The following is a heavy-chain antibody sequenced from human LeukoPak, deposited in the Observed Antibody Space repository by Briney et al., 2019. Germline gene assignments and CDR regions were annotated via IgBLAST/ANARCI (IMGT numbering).Heavy chain of an antibody. CDR3: ARIPGDGYNFDY. J-gene: IGHJ4*02. CDR1: GGSFSGYY. CDR2: INHSGST. Sequence: PSETLSLTCAVYGGSFSGYYWSWIRQPPGKGLEWIGEINHSGSTNYNPSLKSRVTISVDTSKNQFSLKLSSVTAADTAVYYCARIPGDGYNFDYWGQGTLVTVSS. V-gene: IGHV4-34*01. D-gene: IGHD5-24*01.